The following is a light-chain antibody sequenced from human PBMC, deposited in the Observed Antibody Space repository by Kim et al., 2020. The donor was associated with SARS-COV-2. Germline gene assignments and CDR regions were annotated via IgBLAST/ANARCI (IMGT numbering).Light chain of an antibody. V-gene: IGKV4-1*01. CDR3: QQYYSTLYT. J-gene: IGKJ2*01. Sequence: DIVMTQSPDSLAVSLGERATINCKSSQSVLYSSNNKSYLAWYQQKPGQTPKLLIYWASTRESGVPDRFSGSGSGTDFTLTISSLQAEDVAVYYCQQYYSTLYTFGQGTKLEI. CDR2: WAS. CDR1: QSVLYSSNNKSY.